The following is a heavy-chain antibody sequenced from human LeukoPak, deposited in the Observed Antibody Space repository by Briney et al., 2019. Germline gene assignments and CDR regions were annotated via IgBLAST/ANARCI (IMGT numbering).Heavy chain of an antibody. CDR2: RWYDGSNK. J-gene: IGHJ3*02. Sequence: PERSLRLSCAASGFPFSSYGMHWVRQAPGKGRAWVAVRWYDGSNKYYADPVKGRFTIPRDNFKTTLYLQMNSLRAEDTAVYYCARDSRSCRSSDCRGDAFDIWGQGTMVTVSS. V-gene: IGHV3-33*01. CDR3: ARDSRSCRSSDCRGDAFDI. D-gene: IGHD6-25*01. CDR1: GFPFSSYG.